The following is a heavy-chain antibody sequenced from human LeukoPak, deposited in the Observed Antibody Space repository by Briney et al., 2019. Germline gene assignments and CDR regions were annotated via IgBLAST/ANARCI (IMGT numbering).Heavy chain of an antibody. CDR1: GFTFSTYA. V-gene: IGHV3-23*01. CDR2: INADDFRT. J-gene: IGHJ4*02. Sequence: PGGSLRLSCAASGFTFSTYAMSWVRQAPGKGLEWVSGINADDFRTYYADSVKGRFTISRDNSKNTLYLQMNSLRTEDTAVYYCAKAEGYDILTGLDYWGQGTLVTVSS. CDR3: AKAEGYDILTGLDY. D-gene: IGHD3-9*01.